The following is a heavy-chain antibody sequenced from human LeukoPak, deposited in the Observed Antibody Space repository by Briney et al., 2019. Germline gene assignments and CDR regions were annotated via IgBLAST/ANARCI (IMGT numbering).Heavy chain of an antibody. CDR2: IHYSGST. D-gene: IGHD3-22*01. J-gene: IGHJ3*02. CDR1: GGSISSYY. Sequence: SETLSLTCTVSGGSISSYYWSWIRQPPGKGLEWIGYIHYSGSTNYNPSLKSRVTISVDTSKNQFSLKLSSVTAADTAVYYCARDDSWNFDIWGQGTMVTVSS. CDR3: ARDDSWNFDI. V-gene: IGHV4-59*01.